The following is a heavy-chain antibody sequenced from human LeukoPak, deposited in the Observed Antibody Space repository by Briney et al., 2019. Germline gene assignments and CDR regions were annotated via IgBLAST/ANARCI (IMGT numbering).Heavy chain of an antibody. J-gene: IGHJ4*02. CDR2: ISSRGSTI. Sequence: GGSLRLSCAASGFTFSSYEMHWVRQAPGKGLEWVSYISSRGSTIYYADSVKGRFTISRDNAKNSLYLQMNSLRAEDTAVYYCAKDRRYYGSGSYYKTKYYFDYWGQGTLVTVSS. V-gene: IGHV3-48*03. CDR1: GFTFSSYE. D-gene: IGHD3-10*01. CDR3: AKDRRYYGSGSYYKTKYYFDY.